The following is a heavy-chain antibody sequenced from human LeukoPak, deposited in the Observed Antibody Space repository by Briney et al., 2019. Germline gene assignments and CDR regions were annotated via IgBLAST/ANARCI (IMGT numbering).Heavy chain of an antibody. J-gene: IGHJ6*02. CDR1: GFTFSSYA. Sequence: PGGSLRLSCAASGFTFSSYAMHWVRQAPGKGLEWVAVISYDGSNKYYADSVKGRFTISRDNSKNTLYQQMNSLRAEDTAVYYCARDRGSPGHYYYYGMDVWGQGTTVTVSS. V-gene: IGHV3-30-3*01. CDR3: ARDRGSPGHYYYYGMDV. CDR2: ISYDGSNK. D-gene: IGHD1-1*01.